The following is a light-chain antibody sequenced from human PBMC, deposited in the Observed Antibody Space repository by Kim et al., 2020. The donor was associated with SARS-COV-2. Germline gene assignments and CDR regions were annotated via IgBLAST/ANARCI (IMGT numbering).Light chain of an antibody. CDR1: QGISNY. Sequence: ASGGDRLTITCRESQGISNYLAWYQQKPGRVPKLLIYAASTLQSGVPSRFSGSGSGTDFTLTISSLQPGDVAIYYCQKYNSAPRTFGQGTKVDIK. V-gene: IGKV1-27*01. CDR3: QKYNSAPRT. CDR2: AAS. J-gene: IGKJ1*01.